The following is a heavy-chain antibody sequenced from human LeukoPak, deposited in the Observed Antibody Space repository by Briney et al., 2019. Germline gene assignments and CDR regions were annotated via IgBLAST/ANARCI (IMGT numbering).Heavy chain of an antibody. Sequence: PSETLSLTCAVYGGSFSGYYWSWIRQPPGKGLEWIGEINHSGSTNYNPSLKRRVTISVDTSKNQFSLKLSSVTAADTAVYYCAREIVGATNTIDYWGQGTLVTVSS. CDR1: GGSFSGYY. V-gene: IGHV4-34*01. J-gene: IGHJ4*02. D-gene: IGHD1-26*01. CDR2: INHSGST. CDR3: AREIVGATNTIDY.